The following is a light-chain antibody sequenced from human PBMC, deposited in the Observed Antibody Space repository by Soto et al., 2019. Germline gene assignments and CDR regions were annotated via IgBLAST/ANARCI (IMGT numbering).Light chain of an antibody. CDR3: CSYAGSSSFV. V-gene: IGLV2-23*02. CDR1: SNYVGSYNL. CDR2: EVS. J-gene: IGLJ1*01. Sequence: QSVLTQPAPLSWSPGQSITISRPGNSNYVGSYNLVSWYQQHPGKAPKLMIYEVSKRPSGVSNRFSGSKSGNTASLTISGLQAEDEADYYCCSYAGSSSFVFGTGTKVTVL.